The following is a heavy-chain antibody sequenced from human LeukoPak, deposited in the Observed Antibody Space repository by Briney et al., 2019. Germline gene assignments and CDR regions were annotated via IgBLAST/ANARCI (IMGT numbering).Heavy chain of an antibody. CDR2: IYYSGST. J-gene: IGHJ5*02. CDR1: GGSISSYY. V-gene: IGHV4-59*01. CDR3: ARSGLLVRGAFPVDP. D-gene: IGHD3-10*01. Sequence: SETLSLTCTVSGGSISSYYWSWIRQPPGKGLEWIGYIYYSGSTNYNPSLKSRVTISVDTSKNQFSLKPSSVTAADTAVYYCARSGLLVRGAFPVDPWGQGTLVTVSS.